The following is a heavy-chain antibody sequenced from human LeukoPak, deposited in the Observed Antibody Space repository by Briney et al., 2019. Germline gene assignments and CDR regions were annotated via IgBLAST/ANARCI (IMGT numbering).Heavy chain of an antibody. J-gene: IGHJ4*02. Sequence: QPSETLSLTCAVYGGSFSGYCWSWIRQPPGKGLEWIGEMHPSGSTNYNPSLKNRVTISLDTSKNQFSLNLSSVTAADTAVYYCARGADRAKIAYWGQGTLVLVSS. CDR1: GGSFSGYC. CDR3: ARGADRAKIAY. CDR2: MHPSGST. V-gene: IGHV4-34*01.